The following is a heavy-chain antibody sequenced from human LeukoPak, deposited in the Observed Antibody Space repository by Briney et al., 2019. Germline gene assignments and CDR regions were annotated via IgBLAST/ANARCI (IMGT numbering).Heavy chain of an antibody. CDR3: ATRGYSYALDAFDI. V-gene: IGHV4-59*01. D-gene: IGHD5-18*01. J-gene: IGHJ3*02. CDR2: IYYSGST. CDR1: GGSISSYY. Sequence: SETLSLTCTVSGGSISSYYWSWIRQPPGKGLEWIGYIYYSGSTNYNPSLKSRVTISVDTSKNQFSLKLSSVTAADTAVYYCATRGYSYALDAFDIWGQGTTVTVSS.